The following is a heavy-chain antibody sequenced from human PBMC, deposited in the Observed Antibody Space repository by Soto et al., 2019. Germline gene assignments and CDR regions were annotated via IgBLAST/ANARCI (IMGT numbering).Heavy chain of an antibody. D-gene: IGHD3-3*01. J-gene: IGHJ6*02. CDR1: EFTISNLA. V-gene: IGHV3-23*01. CDR3: AKRKGRKITIFGVVPPYGMDV. CDR2: ISGSGGST. Sequence: PGRPQRVPSTVSEFTISNLARSRVRKATGKGLEWVSAISGSGGSTYYADTVKGRFTISRDNSKNTLYLQMNSLRAEDTAVYYCAKRKGRKITIFGVVPPYGMDVWGQGTTVTVSS.